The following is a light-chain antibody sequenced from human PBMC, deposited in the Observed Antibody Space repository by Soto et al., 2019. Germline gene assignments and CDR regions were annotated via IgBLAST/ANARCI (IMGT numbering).Light chain of an antibody. Sequence: VMTQCTSRLSASPKEGGTLSCRASQSVTANLAWDQQRPGQSLRLLIYDASVRATGTPARFSGSGFGTEFTLTISILQVEHFALQYCQHYTTELLFTFGQGSRMDI. CDR1: QSVTAN. V-gene: IGKV3D-15*03. J-gene: IGKJ5*01. CDR3: QHYTTELLFT. CDR2: DAS.